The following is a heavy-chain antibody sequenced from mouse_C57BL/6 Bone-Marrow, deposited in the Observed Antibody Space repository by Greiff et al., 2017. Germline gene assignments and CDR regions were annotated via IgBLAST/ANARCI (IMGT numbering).Heavy chain of an antibody. J-gene: IGHJ3*01. CDR3: AREASWFAY. CDR1: GFTFSSYA. V-gene: IGHV5-4*01. CDR2: LSDGGSYT. Sequence: DVMLVESGGGLVKPGGSLKLSCAASGFTFSSYAMSWVRQTPEKRLEWVATLSDGGSYTYYPDNVKGRFTISRDNAKNNLYLQMSHLKSEDTAMYYCAREASWFAYWGQGTLVTVSA.